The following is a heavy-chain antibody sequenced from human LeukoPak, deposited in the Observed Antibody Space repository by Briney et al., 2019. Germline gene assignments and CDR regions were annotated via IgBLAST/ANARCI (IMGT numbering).Heavy chain of an antibody. CDR2: IYRGGGT. CDR1: GFTVSNIY. Sequence: PRGSPRLSCAASGFTVSNIYMTWVGQAPWKGLEWVSIIYRGGGTYYADSVKARFTISRDISRNTLYLQMNSLRVEDTAVYYCAGGPPYYDTLTGGLDYWGQGTPGTVSS. V-gene: IGHV3-53*01. D-gene: IGHD3-9*01. CDR3: AGGPPYYDTLTGGLDY. J-gene: IGHJ4*02.